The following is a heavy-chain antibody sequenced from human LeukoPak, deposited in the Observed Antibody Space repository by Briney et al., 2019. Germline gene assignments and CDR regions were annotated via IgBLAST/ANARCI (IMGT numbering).Heavy chain of an antibody. CDR3: ARVYSGDFWSGYSYYFDY. V-gene: IGHV3-30-3*01. CDR2: ISYDGSNK. CDR1: GFTFSSYA. J-gene: IGHJ4*02. Sequence: GSLRLSCAASGFTFSSYAMHWVRQAPGKGLEWVAVISYDGSNKYYADSVKGRFTISRDNSKNTLYLQMNSLRAEDTAVYYCARVYSGDFWSGYSYYFDYWGQGTLVTVSS. D-gene: IGHD3-3*01.